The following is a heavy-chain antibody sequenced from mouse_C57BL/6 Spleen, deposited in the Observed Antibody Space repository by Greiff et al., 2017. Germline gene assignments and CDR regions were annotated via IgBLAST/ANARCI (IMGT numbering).Heavy chain of an antibody. D-gene: IGHD2-3*01. Sequence: EVKLQESGPGLVKPSQSLSLTCSVTGYSITSGYYWNWIRQFPGNKLEWMGYISYDGSNNYNPSLKNRISITRDTSKNQFCLKLNSVTTEDTATYYCARDGYYPYYAMDYWGQGTSVTVSS. CDR3: ARDGYYPYYAMDY. CDR2: ISYDGSN. V-gene: IGHV3-6*01. J-gene: IGHJ4*01. CDR1: GYSITSGYY.